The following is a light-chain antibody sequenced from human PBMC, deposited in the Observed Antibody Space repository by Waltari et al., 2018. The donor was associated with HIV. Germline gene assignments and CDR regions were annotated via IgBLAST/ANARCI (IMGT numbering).Light chain of an antibody. CDR1: QSVFYSSTNNNY. J-gene: IGKJ4*01. CDR2: WAS. CDR3: QQYYSTPLT. V-gene: IGKV4-1*01. Sequence: DIVMTQSPDSLAMSLGERATINCKSSQSVFYSSTNNNYLAWYQQKPGQPPKLLIYWASTRESGVPDRFSGSGSGTDFTLTISSLQAEDVAVYYCQQYYSTPLTFGGGTKVGIK.